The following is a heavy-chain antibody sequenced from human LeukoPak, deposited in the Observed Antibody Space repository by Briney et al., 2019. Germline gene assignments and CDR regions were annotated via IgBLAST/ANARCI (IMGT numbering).Heavy chain of an antibody. CDR1: GYTFTSYG. CDR2: ISAYNGNT. J-gene: IGHJ4*02. D-gene: IGHD3-10*01. CDR3: ARHIITMVRGPKGFDY. Sequence: ASVKVSCKASGYTFTSYGISWVRQAPGQGLEWMGWISAYNGNTNHAQKLQGRVTMTTDTSTSTAYMELRSLRSDDTAVYYCARHIITMVRGPKGFDYWGQGTLVTVSS. V-gene: IGHV1-18*01.